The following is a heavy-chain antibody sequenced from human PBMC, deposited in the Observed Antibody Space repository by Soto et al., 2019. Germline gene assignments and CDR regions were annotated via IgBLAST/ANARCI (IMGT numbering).Heavy chain of an antibody. V-gene: IGHV4-34*01. CDR2: VNHSGTT. Sequence: QVQLQQWGAGLLKPSETLSLTCAVYGGSFSGYYWTWIRQSPEKGLEWIGDVNHSGTTYYNPSLKTRVTISVHTPKNQFSLKMSSVTDADTAVYYCARGIGYCSSINCYSSRRLRFDSWGQGTLVTVSS. J-gene: IGHJ4*02. CDR3: ARGIGYCSSINCYSSRRLRFDS. CDR1: GGSFSGYY. D-gene: IGHD2-2*01.